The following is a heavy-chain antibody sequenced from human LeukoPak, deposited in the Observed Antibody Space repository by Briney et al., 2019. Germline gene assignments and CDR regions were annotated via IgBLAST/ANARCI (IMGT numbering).Heavy chain of an antibody. J-gene: IGHJ4*02. Sequence: GESLKISCKGSGYSFTTYWIGRVRQMPGKGLEWMGIISPADSDTRYSPSFQGQVTISADNSISTAYLQWSSLKASDTAMYYCARTSTYAEFDYWGQGSLVTVSS. D-gene: IGHD2-2*01. CDR3: ARTSTYAEFDY. CDR2: ISPADSDT. CDR1: GYSFTTYW. V-gene: IGHV5-51*01.